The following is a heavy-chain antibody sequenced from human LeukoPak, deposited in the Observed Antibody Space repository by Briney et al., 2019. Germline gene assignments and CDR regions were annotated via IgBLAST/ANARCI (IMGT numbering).Heavy chain of an antibody. V-gene: IGHV4-31*03. CDR3: ARGVRLMTTFGEYEAFDI. CDR1: SGSINSADYY. CDR2: IYYSGST. Sequence: PSETLSLTCTVSSGSINSADYYWTWIRQHPGKGLEWIGNIYYSGSTRFNPSLKSRISISVDTSQNQFSLNLNSVTAADTAVYYCARGVRLMTTFGEYEAFDIWVRGTLVTVSS. J-gene: IGHJ3*02. D-gene: IGHD3-16*01.